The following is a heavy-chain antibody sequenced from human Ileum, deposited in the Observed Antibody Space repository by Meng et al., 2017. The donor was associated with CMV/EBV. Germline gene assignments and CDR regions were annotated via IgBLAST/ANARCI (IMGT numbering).Heavy chain of an antibody. CDR1: GFSFSDHY. J-gene: IGHJ4*02. CDR3: AREAITTDY. Sequence: LSCAASGFSFSDHYMPWIRQAPGKGVEWVSYISGSGTSIYYADSVKGRFTISRNNAKNSLYLQMNSLRAEDTAVYYCAREAITTDYWGQGTLVTVSS. V-gene: IGHV3-11*01. D-gene: IGHD5-24*01. CDR2: ISGSGTSI.